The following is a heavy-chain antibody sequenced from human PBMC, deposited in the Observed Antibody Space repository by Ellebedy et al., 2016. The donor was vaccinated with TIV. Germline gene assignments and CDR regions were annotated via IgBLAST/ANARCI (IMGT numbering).Heavy chain of an antibody. Sequence: GESLKISXAASGFTFDDYGMSWVRQAPGKGLEWVAGISGSGDDTYYGDFVKGRFTISRDNSKGTLYLQMNSLRAEDTATYYCARGGESYWVPKGDYWGQGTLVTVSS. V-gene: IGHV3-23*01. CDR2: ISGSGDDT. J-gene: IGHJ4*02. CDR1: GFTFDDYG. D-gene: IGHD2-21*01. CDR3: ARGGESYWVPKGDY.